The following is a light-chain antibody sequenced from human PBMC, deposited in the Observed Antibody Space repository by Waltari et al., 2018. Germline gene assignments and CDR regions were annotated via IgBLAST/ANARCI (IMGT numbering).Light chain of an antibody. J-gene: IGLJ3*02. CDR3: QVWDNDSEEGV. CDR1: NIERKT. Sequence: SYVLTQPPSVSVAPGKTARITWGGNNIERKTVHWYQRRPGQAPVLVISYDTDRPSGIPERFSGSNSENTATLTISRVEVGDAADYFCQVWDNDSEEGVFGGGTKLTVL. CDR2: YDT. V-gene: IGLV3-21*04.